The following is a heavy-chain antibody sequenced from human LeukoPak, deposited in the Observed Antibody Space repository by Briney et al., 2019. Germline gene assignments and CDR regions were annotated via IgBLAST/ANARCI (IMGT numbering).Heavy chain of an antibody. D-gene: IGHD2-8*01. V-gene: IGHV3-30*02. CDR1: GFTFSSYG. CDR3: AKESDLYCTNGVCYNDY. J-gene: IGHJ4*02. Sequence: GGSLRLSCAASGFTFSSYGMHWVRQAPGKGLEWVAFIRYDGSNKYYADSVKGRFTISRDNSKNTLYLQMNSLRAEDTAVYYCAKESDLYCTNGVCYNDYWGQGTLVTVSS. CDR2: IRYDGSNK.